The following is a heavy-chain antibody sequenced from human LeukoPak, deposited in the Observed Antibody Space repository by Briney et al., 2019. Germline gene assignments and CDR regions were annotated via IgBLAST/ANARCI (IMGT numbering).Heavy chain of an antibody. V-gene: IGHV4-59*01. CDR1: GGSISSYY. J-gene: IGHJ3*02. CDR2: IYYSGST. CDR3: ARDPGERGEAFDI. Sequence: SETLSLTCTVSGGSISSYYWSWIRQPPGKGLEWIGYIYYSGSTNYNPSLKSRVTISVDTSKNQFSLKLSSVTAADTAVYYCARDPGERGEAFDIWGQGTMVTVSS. D-gene: IGHD3-16*01.